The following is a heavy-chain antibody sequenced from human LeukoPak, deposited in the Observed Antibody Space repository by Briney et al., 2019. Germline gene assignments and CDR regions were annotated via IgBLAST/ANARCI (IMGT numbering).Heavy chain of an antibody. J-gene: IGHJ3*02. Sequence: ASVKVSCKASGYTFTGYYMHWVRQAPGQGLEWMGWINPSSGGTNYAQKFQGRVTMTRDTSISTAYMELSRLRSDDTAVYYCARPYPRTPDAFDIWGQGTMVTVSS. CDR2: INPSSGGT. CDR1: GYTFTGYY. V-gene: IGHV1-2*02. D-gene: IGHD2-2*01. CDR3: ARPYPRTPDAFDI.